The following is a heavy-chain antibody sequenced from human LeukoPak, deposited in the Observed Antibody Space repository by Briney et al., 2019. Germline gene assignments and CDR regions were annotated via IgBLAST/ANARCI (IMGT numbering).Heavy chain of an antibody. J-gene: IGHJ4*02. CDR3: ASHAMVRGVTLRDYFDY. CDR1: GGTFSSYA. V-gene: IGHV1-18*01. CDR2: ISAYNGNT. D-gene: IGHD3-10*01. Sequence: ASVKVSCKASGGTFSSYAISWVRQAPGQGLEWMGWISAYNGNTNYAQKLQGRVTMTTDTSTSTAYMELSSLRSEDTAVYYCASHAMVRGVTLRDYFDYWGQGTLVTVSS.